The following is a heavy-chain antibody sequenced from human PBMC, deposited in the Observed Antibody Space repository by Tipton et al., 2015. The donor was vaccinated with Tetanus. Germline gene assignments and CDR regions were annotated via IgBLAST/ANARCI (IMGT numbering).Heavy chain of an antibody. J-gene: IGHJ4*02. CDR1: GFTFSSYS. Sequence: SLRLSCAASGFTFSSYSMNWVRQAPGKGLEWVSYISSSSSTIYYADSVKGRFTISRDNAKNSLYLQMNSLRDEDTAVYYCARETPVGAITFDYWGQGTLVTVSS. V-gene: IGHV3-48*02. D-gene: IGHD1-26*01. CDR3: ARETPVGAITFDY. CDR2: ISSSSSTI.